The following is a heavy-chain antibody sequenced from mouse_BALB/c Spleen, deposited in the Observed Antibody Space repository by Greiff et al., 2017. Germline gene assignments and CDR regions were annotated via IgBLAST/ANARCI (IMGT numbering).Heavy chain of an antibody. D-gene: IGHD2-2*01. CDR2: ISSGGGST. CDR1: GFAFSSYD. V-gene: IGHV5-12-1*01. CDR3: ASRIYYGYDAY. Sequence: EVQLVESGGGLVKPGGSLKLSCAASGFAFSSYDMSWVRQTPEKRLEWVAYISSGGGSTYYPDTVKGRFTISRDNAKNTLYLQMSSLKSEDTAMYYCASRIYYGYDAYWGQGTLVTVSA. J-gene: IGHJ3*01.